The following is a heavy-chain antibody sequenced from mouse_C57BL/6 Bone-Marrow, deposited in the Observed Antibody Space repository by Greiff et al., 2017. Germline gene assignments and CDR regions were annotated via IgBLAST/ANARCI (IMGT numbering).Heavy chain of an antibody. CDR3: SRRYDYGYYAMDY. D-gene: IGHD2-4*01. J-gene: IGHJ4*01. CDR2: INPNYGTT. V-gene: IGHV1-39*01. CDR1: GYSFTDYN. Sequence: EVQLQQSGPELVKPGASVKISCKASGYSFTDYNMNWVKQSNGKSLEWIGVINPNYGTTSYNQKFKGKATLTVDQSSSTAYMQLNSLTSDDSAVYYCSRRYDYGYYAMDYWGQGTSVTVSS.